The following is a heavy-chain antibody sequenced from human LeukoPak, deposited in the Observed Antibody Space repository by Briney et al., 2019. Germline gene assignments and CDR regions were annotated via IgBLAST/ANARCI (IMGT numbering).Heavy chain of an antibody. V-gene: IGHV4-34*01. Sequence: PSETLSLTCAVYGGSFSGYYWSWIRQPPGKGLEWIGEINHSGSTNYNPSLKSRVTISVDTSKNQFSLKPSSVTAADTAVYYCARTLKWFGDYKGYFDYWGQGTLVTVSS. D-gene: IGHD3-10*01. CDR1: GGSFSGYY. J-gene: IGHJ4*02. CDR2: INHSGST. CDR3: ARTLKWFGDYKGYFDY.